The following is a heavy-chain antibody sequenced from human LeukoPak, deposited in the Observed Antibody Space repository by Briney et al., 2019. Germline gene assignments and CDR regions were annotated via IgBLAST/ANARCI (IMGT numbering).Heavy chain of an antibody. CDR1: GFTFDDYA. CDR3: ARDRGSSSWYPH. J-gene: IGHJ4*02. D-gene: IGHD6-13*01. Sequence: GGSLRLSCAASGFTFDDYAMHWVRQAPGKGLEWVSGITWNSGSIGYADSVKGRFTISRDNAKNSLYLQMNSLRAEDTAVYYCARDRGSSSWYPHWGQGTLVTVSS. V-gene: IGHV3-9*01. CDR2: ITWNSGSI.